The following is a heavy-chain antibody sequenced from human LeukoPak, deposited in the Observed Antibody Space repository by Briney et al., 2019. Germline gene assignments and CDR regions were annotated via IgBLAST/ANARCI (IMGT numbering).Heavy chain of an antibody. CDR2: INTDGGTT. D-gene: IGHD4-17*01. CDR3: ARKFGDYDY. V-gene: IGHV3-74*01. CDR1: GFTFNTYW. J-gene: IGHJ4*02. Sequence: GGSLRLPCAASGFTFNTYWMHWVRQAPGKGLVWVSRINTDGGTTSYADSVKGRFTISRDNAKNTLYLQMNSLRADDTAVYYCARKFGDYDYWGQGTLVTVSS.